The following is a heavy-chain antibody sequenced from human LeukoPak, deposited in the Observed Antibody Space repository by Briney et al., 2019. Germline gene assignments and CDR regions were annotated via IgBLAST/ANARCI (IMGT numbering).Heavy chain of an antibody. CDR1: GFTFSNYW. V-gene: IGHV3-7*01. CDR2: INLDGSET. D-gene: IGHD4-11*01. J-gene: IGHJ4*02. Sequence: GSLRLSCAASGFTFSNYWMTWVRQGPGEGLEWLANINLDGSETHFVDSVKGRFTISRDNAKNSLSLQMSGLRVEDTAVYYCASGYSDWLRWGQGTQVTVSS. CDR3: ASGYSDWLR.